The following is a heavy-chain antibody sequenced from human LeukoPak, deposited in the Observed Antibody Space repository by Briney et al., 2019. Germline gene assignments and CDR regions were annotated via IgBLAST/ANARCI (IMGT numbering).Heavy chain of an antibody. CDR3: ARGQRITMVRGVKGYYMDV. J-gene: IGHJ6*03. V-gene: IGHV1-69*06. CDR2: IIPIFGTA. CDR1: GGTFSSYA. D-gene: IGHD3-10*01. Sequence: SVKVSCEASGGTFSSYAISWVRQAPGQGLEWMGGIIPIFGTANYAQKFQGRVTITADKSTSTAYMELSSLRSEDTAVYYCARGQRITMVRGVKGYYMDVWGKGTTVTISS.